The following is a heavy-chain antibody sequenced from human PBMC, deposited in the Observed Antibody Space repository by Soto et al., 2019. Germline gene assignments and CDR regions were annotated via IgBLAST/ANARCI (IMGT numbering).Heavy chain of an antibody. D-gene: IGHD2-15*01. CDR3: ARDLGVALATLTLHS. Sequence: PGGSLRLSCAASGFAFSDYYMSWIRQAPGKGLEWISYISSSSSFRLYADSVKGRFTISRDDARNSLYLQMNSLRVEDTGVYYSARDLGVALATLTLHSWGQGTLVTVSS. CDR2: ISSSSSFR. J-gene: IGHJ4*02. V-gene: IGHV3-11*05. CDR1: GFAFSDYY.